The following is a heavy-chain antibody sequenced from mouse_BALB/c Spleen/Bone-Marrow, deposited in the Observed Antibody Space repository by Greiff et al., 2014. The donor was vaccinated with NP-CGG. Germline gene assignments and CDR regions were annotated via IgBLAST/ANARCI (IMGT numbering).Heavy chain of an antibody. Sequence: VQLKESGGGLVQPGGSMKLSCAASGFTFSDAWMDWVRQSPEKGLEWVAEIRIKANNHATFYAESVKGRFTISRDDSKSSVYLQMNSLRTEDTGSYYCTRGRGYYFDYWGQGTTLTVSS. CDR1: GFTFSDAW. J-gene: IGHJ2*01. V-gene: IGHV6-6*01. CDR2: IRIKANNHAT. CDR3: TRGRGYYFDY.